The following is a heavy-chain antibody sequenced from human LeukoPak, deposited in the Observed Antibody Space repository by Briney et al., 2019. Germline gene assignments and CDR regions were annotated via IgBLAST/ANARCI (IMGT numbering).Heavy chain of an antibody. V-gene: IGHV3-30*04. Sequence: GGSLRLSCAASGFTFSSYAMHWARQAPGKGLEWVAVISYDGSNKYYADSVKGRFTISRDNSKNTLYLQMNSLGAEDTAVYYCARDPSSGYEYYFDYWGQGTLVTVSS. CDR3: ARDPSSGYEYYFDY. CDR1: GFTFSSYA. D-gene: IGHD3-22*01. J-gene: IGHJ4*02. CDR2: ISYDGSNK.